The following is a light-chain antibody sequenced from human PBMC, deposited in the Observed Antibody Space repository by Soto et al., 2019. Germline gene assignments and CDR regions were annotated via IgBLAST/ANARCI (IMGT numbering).Light chain of an antibody. V-gene: IGKV1-17*01. CDR2: TAS. CDR1: QDIRND. Sequence: DIQMTQSPSSLSASVGDRVTITCRASQDIRNDLGWFQHKPGKAPKLMINTASTLQSGVSSRFSGSGSGTDFTLTISSLQPEDFATYYCLQHNSYPWTFGQGTKVDIK. CDR3: LQHNSYPWT. J-gene: IGKJ1*01.